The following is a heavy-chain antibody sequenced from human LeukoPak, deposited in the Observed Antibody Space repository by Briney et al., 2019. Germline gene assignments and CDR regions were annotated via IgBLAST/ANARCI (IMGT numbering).Heavy chain of an antibody. CDR2: IKQDGSEK. J-gene: IGHJ6*03. CDR3: ARAETGYSSSWLYYYYMDV. V-gene: IGHV3-7*01. Sequence: GGSLRLSCAASGFTFSSYWMSWVRQAPGKGLEWVANIKQDGSEKYYVDSVKGRFTISRDNAKNSLYLQMNSLRAEDMAVYYCARAETGYSSSWLYYYYMDVWGKGTTVTVSS. CDR1: GFTFSSYW. D-gene: IGHD6-13*01.